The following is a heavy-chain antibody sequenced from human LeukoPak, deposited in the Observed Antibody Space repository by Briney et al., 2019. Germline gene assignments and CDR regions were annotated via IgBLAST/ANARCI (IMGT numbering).Heavy chain of an antibody. CDR3: ARPRGYSYGPHHWYFDL. J-gene: IGHJ2*01. V-gene: IGHV1-18*01. D-gene: IGHD5-18*01. Sequence: ASVKVSCKASGYTFTSYGISWVQQAPGQGLEWMGWISAYNANTNYAQKLQGRVTMTTDTSTSTAYMELRSLRSDDTAVYYCARPRGYSYGPHHWYFDLWGRGTLVTVSS. CDR1: GYTFTSYG. CDR2: ISAYNANT.